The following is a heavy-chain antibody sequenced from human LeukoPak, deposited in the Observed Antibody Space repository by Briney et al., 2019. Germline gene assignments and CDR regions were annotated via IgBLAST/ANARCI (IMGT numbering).Heavy chain of an antibody. J-gene: IGHJ3*02. Sequence: GGSLRLSCAASGFTFSSYAMSWVRQPPGKGLEWVSAISGSGGSTYYADSVKGRFTISRDNSKNTLYLQMNSLRAEDTAVYYCAKCVWFGELPHDAFDMWGQGTMVTVSS. CDR2: ISGSGGST. CDR3: AKCVWFGELPHDAFDM. D-gene: IGHD3-10*01. V-gene: IGHV3-23*01. CDR1: GFTFSSYA.